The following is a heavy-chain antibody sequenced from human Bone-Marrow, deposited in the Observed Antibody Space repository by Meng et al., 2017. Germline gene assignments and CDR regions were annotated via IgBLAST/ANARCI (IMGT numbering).Heavy chain of an antibody. V-gene: IGHV3-23*01. Sequence: GESLKISCAASGFTFSSYSMNWVRQAPGKGLEWVSAISGSGGSRYYADSVKGRFTISRENSKNTLYLQMNSLRAEDTAVYYCAKVDYDFWSGYHLYYYYGMDVWGQGTTVTVSS. CDR2: ISGSGGSR. J-gene: IGHJ6*02. D-gene: IGHD3-3*01. CDR3: AKVDYDFWSGYHLYYYYGMDV. CDR1: GFTFSSYS.